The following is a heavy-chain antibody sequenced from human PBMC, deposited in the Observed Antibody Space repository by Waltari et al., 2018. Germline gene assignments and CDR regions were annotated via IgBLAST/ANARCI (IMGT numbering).Heavy chain of an antibody. CDR1: GFTFSHYS. D-gene: IGHD2-8*01. CDR2: ISSHSDYI. CDR3: ARGPEGMGPDYYYYFGMDA. V-gene: IGHV3-21*01. Sequence: EVQLVESGGGLVKPGGSLRVSCAASGFTFSHYSMDWVRQAPGKGLEWVSSISSHSDYIYYADSVKGRFTISRDNARNSLYLQMNSLRVDDTAVYYCARGPEGMGPDYYYYFGMDAWGQGTTVTVSS. J-gene: IGHJ6*02.